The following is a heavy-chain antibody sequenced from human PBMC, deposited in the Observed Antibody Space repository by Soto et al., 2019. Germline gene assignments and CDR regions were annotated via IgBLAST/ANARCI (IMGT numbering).Heavy chain of an antibody. D-gene: IGHD3-22*01. V-gene: IGHV4-30-4*01. CDR2: IYYSGST. CDR1: GGSISRGDYY. Sequence: QVQLQESGPGLVKPSQTLSLTCTVSGGSISRGDYYWSWIRQPPGKGLEWIGYIYYSGSTYYNPSLKSRVTISVDTSKNQFSLKLSSVTAADTAVYYCARDGDYYDSSGYYWRYFDYWGQGTLVTVSS. CDR3: ARDGDYYDSSGYYWRYFDY. J-gene: IGHJ4*02.